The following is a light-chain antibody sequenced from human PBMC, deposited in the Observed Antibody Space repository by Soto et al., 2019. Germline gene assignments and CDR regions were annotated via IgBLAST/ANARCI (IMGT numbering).Light chain of an antibody. CDR1: SSDVGGYNY. CDR2: EVS. CDR3: SSHTSSSTQV. Sequence: QSVLTQPASVSGSPGQSITISCTGTSSDVGGYNYVSWYQQHPGKAPKLMIYEVSNRPSGVSNRFSGSKSGNTASLTISGLRAEDEADYYCSSHTSSSTQVFGTGTKVTVL. V-gene: IGLV2-14*01. J-gene: IGLJ1*01.